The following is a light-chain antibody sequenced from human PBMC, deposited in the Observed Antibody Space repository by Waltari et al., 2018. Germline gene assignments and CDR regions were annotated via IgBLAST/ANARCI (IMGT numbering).Light chain of an antibody. J-gene: IGKJ1*01. CDR3: QHYVRLPAT. CDR2: GSS. CDR1: QNVSRA. V-gene: IGKV3-20*01. Sequence: EIVLTQSPGSLSSSPGEGVTLSCRASQNVSRALACYKEKPGQAPRLRIFGSSNSASGIPDRFSVSGSETDFSLTISRLEPEDFAVYYCQHYVRLPATFGRGTKVEIK.